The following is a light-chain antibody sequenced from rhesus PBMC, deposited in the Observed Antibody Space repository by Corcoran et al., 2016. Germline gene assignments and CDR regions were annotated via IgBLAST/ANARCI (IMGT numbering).Light chain of an antibody. V-gene: IGKV1-25*01. CDR2: KAS. CDR3: HHGYGVWA. Sequence: DIQMTQSPSSLSAYVGDRVTITCRASQDISNILAWYQQKPGKVPKLLIYKASTLQSGIPSRFSGTGSGTDFTLPVSSLQPEDFATYYLHHGYGVWAFGQGTKVEIK. CDR1: QDISNI. J-gene: IGKJ1*01.